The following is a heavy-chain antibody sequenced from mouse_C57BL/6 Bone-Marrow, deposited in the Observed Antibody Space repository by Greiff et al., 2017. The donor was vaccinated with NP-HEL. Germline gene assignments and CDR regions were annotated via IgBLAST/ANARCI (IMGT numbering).Heavy chain of an antibody. CDR1: GYTFTDHT. Sequence: QVQLQQSDAELVKPGASVKISCKVSGYTFTDHTIHWMKQRPEQGLEWIGYIYPRDGSTKYNEKFKGKATLTADKSSSTAYMQLNSLTSEDSAGYFSAREDYGSSYDYFDYWGQGTTLTVSS. V-gene: IGHV1-78*01. J-gene: IGHJ2*01. CDR2: IYPRDGST. CDR3: AREDYGSSYDYFDY. D-gene: IGHD1-1*01.